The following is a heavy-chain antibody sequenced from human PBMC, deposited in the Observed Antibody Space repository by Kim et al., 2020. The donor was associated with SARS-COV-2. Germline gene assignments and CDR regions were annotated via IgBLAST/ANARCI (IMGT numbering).Heavy chain of an antibody. CDR1: GGSISSDY. J-gene: IGHJ6*02. Sequence: SETLSLTCSVSGGSISSDYWHWIRQPPGKGLEWMGYIHYSGSTNYNPSLKSRVTISVDTPKNHFSLKVSSVIAADTAVYYCARGGFLMGYYGMDVWGQGTTVTVSS. D-gene: IGHD3-3*01. CDR2: IHYSGST. V-gene: IGHV4-59*13. CDR3: ARGGFLMGYYGMDV.